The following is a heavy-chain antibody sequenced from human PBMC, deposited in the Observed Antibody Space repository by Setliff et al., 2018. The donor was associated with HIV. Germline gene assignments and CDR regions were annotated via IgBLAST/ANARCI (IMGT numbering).Heavy chain of an antibody. V-gene: IGHV4-59*11. CDR2: IYLGETT. CDR1: SGYMSGHF. Sequence: PSETLSLTCTVSSGYMSGHFWTWIRQTPGEGLEWIGNIYLGETTNYNPSLKSRATISLDTSKNEISLKVTSVTAADTAVYYCARGGASSHWLGPWGQGTLVTVSS. J-gene: IGHJ5*02. CDR3: ARGGASSHWLGP. D-gene: IGHD3-10*01.